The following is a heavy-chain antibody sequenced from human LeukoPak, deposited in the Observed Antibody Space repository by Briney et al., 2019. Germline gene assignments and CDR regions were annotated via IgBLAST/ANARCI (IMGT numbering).Heavy chain of an antibody. CDR3: ARHPGYSSGWWYFDF. CDR1: GXSINSNNHY. V-gene: IGHV4-39*01. D-gene: IGHD5-18*01. Sequence: PSETLSLTCNVSGXSINSNNHYWGWIRQPPGKGLEWLGSINYSGTIFYSPSLNSRVTISVDTSGNQFSLKLTSATAADTAVYYCARHPGYSSGWWYFDFWGQGTLVTVSS. J-gene: IGHJ4*02. CDR2: INYSGTI.